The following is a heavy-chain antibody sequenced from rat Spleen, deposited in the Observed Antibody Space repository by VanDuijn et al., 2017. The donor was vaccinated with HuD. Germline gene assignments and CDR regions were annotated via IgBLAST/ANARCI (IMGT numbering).Heavy chain of an antibody. V-gene: IGHV5-46*01. Sequence: EVQLVESGGGLVQPGRSMKLSCAASGFTFSSFPMAWVRQAPKKGLEWVATISYDGSSTYYRDSVKGRFTISRDNAKSTLYLQMDSLSSEDTATYYCAREELGGFYFDYWGQGVMVTVSS. J-gene: IGHJ2*01. CDR2: ISYDGSST. CDR1: GFTFSSFP. D-gene: IGHD1-7*01. CDR3: AREELGGFYFDY.